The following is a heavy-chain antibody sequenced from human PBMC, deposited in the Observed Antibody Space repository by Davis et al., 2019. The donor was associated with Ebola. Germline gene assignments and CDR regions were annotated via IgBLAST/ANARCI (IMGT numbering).Heavy chain of an antibody. J-gene: IGHJ3*02. D-gene: IGHD5-12*01. CDR2: INWNTGRM. CDR1: GFTFDDYA. Sequence: SLKISCAASGFTFDDYAMHWVRQTPGKGLEWVLSINWNTGRMDYADFVKGRFTISRDYGKNSLYLQMNSLRPEDTALYYCAKGGGYSGYDFLDAFDIWGQGTMVTVSS. V-gene: IGHV3-9*01. CDR3: AKGGGYSGYDFLDAFDI.